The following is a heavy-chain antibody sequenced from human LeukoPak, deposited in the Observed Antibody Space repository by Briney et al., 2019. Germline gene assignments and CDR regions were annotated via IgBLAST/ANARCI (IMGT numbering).Heavy chain of an antibody. CDR1: GGSISSYY. CDR2: IYYSGST. V-gene: IGHV4-59*01. Sequence: PSETLSLTCTVSGGSISSYYWSWIRQPPGKGLEWIGYIYYSGSTNYNPSLKSRVTISVDTSKNQFSLKLSSVTAADTAVYYCARSLLGNPFAVPAPGPWGQGTLVTVSS. CDR3: ARSLLGNPFAVPAPGP. D-gene: IGHD2-2*01. J-gene: IGHJ5*02.